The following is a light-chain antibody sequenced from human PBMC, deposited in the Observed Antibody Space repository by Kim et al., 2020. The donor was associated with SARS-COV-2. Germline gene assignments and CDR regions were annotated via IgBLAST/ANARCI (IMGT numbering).Light chain of an antibody. J-gene: IGLJ3*02. CDR1: SNNVGNQG. V-gene: IGLV10-54*01. CDR2: RNN. CDR3: SAWDSSLSAWL. Sequence: QAGLTQPPSLSKGLRQTATLTCTGDSNNVGNQGAAWLQQYRGHPPRLLSYRNNNRPSGISERISASRSGDTASLTITGLQPEDEADYYCSAWDSSLSAWLFGGGTQLTVL.